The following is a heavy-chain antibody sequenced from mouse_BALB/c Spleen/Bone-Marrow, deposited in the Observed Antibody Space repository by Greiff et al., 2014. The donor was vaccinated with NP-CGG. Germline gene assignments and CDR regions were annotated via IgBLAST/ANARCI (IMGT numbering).Heavy chain of an antibody. CDR3: ARARGVTTATPYYFDY. Sequence: EVQGVESGGGLVKPGGSLKLSCAASGFSFSSYAVSWVRQTPEKRLEWVASISGGGNSYHSDNMKGRLTISRDNARNILYLQMSSLRSEDTAMYYCARARGVTTATPYYFDYWGQGTALTVSS. CDR1: GFSFSSYA. D-gene: IGHD1-2*01. J-gene: IGHJ2*01. V-gene: IGHV5-6-5*01. CDR2: ISGGGNS.